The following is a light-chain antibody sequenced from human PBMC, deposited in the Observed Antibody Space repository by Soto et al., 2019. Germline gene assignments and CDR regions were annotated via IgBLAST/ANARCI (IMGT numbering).Light chain of an antibody. CDR2: GSS. CDR3: QQYVSSVT. Sequence: EIVLTQSPGSLSLSPGERATLSCRASQSVDSSFFAWYQQKPGQAPRLLIYGSSNRATGIPDRFSGRGSGTDFTLTSTGLEHEDFAVYYCQQYVSSVTFGQGTKVEIK. J-gene: IGKJ1*01. V-gene: IGKV3-20*01. CDR1: QSVDSSF.